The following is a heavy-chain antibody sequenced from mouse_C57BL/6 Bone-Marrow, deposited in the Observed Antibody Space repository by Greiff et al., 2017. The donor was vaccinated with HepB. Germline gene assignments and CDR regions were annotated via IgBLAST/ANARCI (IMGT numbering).Heavy chain of an antibody. J-gene: IGHJ1*03. CDR1: GFSLSTSGMG. CDR3: ARRAYDGYRYWYFDV. CDR2: IYWDDDK. Sequence: QVTLKVSGPGILQSSQTLSLPCSFSGFSLSTSGMGVSWLRQPSGKGLEWLAHIYWDDDKRSNPSLKSRLTISNDTYRNQVFLKITSVDTADTATYDCARRAYDGYRYWYFDVWGTGTTVTVSS. D-gene: IGHD2-3*01. V-gene: IGHV8-12*01.